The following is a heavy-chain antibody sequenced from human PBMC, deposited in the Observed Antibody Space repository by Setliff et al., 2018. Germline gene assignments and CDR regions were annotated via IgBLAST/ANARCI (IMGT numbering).Heavy chain of an antibody. CDR3: ARGSRFGTIVYRGDYYMDV. CDR2: INTNTGNP. Sequence: GGPVKVSCKASGYTFTNYAMTWMRQAPGQGLEYMGWINTNTGNPIYAQGFTGRFVFSLDTPVSTAYLQISSLKSEDSAVYYCARGSRFGTIVYRGDYYMDVWGKGTTVTVSS. CDR1: GYTFTNYA. D-gene: IGHD3-10*01. V-gene: IGHV7-4-1*02. J-gene: IGHJ6*03.